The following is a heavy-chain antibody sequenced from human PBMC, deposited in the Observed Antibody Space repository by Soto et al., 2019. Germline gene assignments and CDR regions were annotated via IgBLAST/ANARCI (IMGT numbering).Heavy chain of an antibody. J-gene: IGHJ4*02. Sequence: QVQLVESGGGVVQPGRSLRLSCAVSGFPLSDYGMHWVRQAPGKGLEWVAVIWYDESNKYYADSVKGRLTISRDNSXXXXXXXXXXXXXEXTXVYXXXXXXGSSYFDYWGQGTLVTVSS. CDR3: XXXXGSSYFDY. CDR1: GFPLSDYG. V-gene: IGHV3-33*01. CDR2: IWYDESNK. D-gene: IGHD1-26*01.